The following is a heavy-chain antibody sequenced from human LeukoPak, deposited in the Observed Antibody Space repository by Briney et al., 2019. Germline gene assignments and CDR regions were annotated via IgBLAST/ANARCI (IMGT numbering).Heavy chain of an antibody. Sequence: GGSLRLSCAASGFTFSSYSMNWVRQAPGKGLEWVSSISSSSSYIYYAGSVKGRFTISRDNAKNSLYLQMNSLRAEDTAVYYCARQWQLADLLDYWGQGTLVTVSS. CDR1: GFTFSSYS. V-gene: IGHV3-21*01. CDR2: ISSSSSYI. D-gene: IGHD6-13*01. CDR3: ARQWQLADLLDY. J-gene: IGHJ4*02.